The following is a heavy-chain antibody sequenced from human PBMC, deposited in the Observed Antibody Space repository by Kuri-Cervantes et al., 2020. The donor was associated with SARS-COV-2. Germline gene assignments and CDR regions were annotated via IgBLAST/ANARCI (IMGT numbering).Heavy chain of an antibody. Sequence: ASVKVSCKASGYXXTSYGISWVRQAPGQGLGWMGWISAYNGNTXXAQKLQGRVTMTTDTSTSTAYMELRSLRSDDTAVYYCAXXXNYDSSGXXXLTFDYWGQGTLVTVSS. CDR1: GYXXTSYG. V-gene: IGHV1-18*01. CDR2: ISAYNGNT. D-gene: IGHD3-22*01. CDR3: AXXXNYDSSGXXXLTFDY. J-gene: IGHJ4*02.